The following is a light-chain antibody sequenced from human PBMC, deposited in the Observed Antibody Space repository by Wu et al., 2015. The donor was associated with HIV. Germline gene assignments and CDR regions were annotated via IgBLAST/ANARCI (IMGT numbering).Light chain of an antibody. CDR2: AAF. CDR1: QSVSSN. V-gene: IGKV3-15*01. CDR3: QQYNNWPPLT. Sequence: EIVMTQSPATLSVSPGERVTLSCRASQSVSSNLAWYQRKPGQGPRLLIYAAFTRATGVPARFTGSGSGTEFTLTISSLQSEDFAVYYCQQYNNWPPLTFGGGTKVEIK. J-gene: IGKJ4*01.